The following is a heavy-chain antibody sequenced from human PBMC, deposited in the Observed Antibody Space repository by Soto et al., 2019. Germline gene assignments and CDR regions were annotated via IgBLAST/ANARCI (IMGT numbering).Heavy chain of an antibody. CDR2: ISGSGGST. V-gene: IGHV3-23*01. CDR3: AKDLNRKYCSSTSCYYYYYYMDV. D-gene: IGHD2-2*01. Sequence: PGGSLRLSCAASGFTFSSYAMSWVRQAPGKGLEWVSAISGSGGSTYYADSVKGRFTISRDNSKNTLYLQMNSLRAEDTAVYYCAKDLNRKYCSSTSCYYYYYYMDVWGKGTTVTVSS. J-gene: IGHJ6*03. CDR1: GFTFSSYA.